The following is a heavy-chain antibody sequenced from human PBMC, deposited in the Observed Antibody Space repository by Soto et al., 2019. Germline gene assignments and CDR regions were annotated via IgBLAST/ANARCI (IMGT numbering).Heavy chain of an antibody. CDR1: GGSMRNYF. Sequence: SETLSLTCTVSGGSMRNYFWNWIRQPPGKGLEWIGYIHYSGTTSFFPSYNPSLRSRVTISEDTSKNQFSLKLLSVTTADTAVYFCAAGEASSRNLAHYYFDFWGQGTLVTVSS. CDR2: IHYSGTT. V-gene: IGHV4-59*01. D-gene: IGHD6-13*01. CDR3: AAGEASSRNLAHYYFDF. J-gene: IGHJ4*02.